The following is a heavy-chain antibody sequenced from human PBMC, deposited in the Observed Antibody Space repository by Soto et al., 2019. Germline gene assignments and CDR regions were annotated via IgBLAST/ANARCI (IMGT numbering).Heavy chain of an antibody. CDR3: ARDNQTPSYDFWSGYYGDYYYGMDV. CDR1: GGSISSSNW. Sequence: QVQLQESGPGLVKPSGTLSLTCAVSGGSISSSNWWSWVRQPPGKGLEWIGELYHSGSTNYNPSLKSRVTISVDKSKNQFALKLSSVTAADTAVYYCARDNQTPSYDFWSGYYGDYYYGMDVWGQGTTVTVSS. J-gene: IGHJ6*02. D-gene: IGHD3-3*01. CDR2: LYHSGST. V-gene: IGHV4-4*02.